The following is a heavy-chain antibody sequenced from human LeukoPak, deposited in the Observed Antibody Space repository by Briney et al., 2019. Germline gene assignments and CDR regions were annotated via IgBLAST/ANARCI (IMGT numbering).Heavy chain of an antibody. V-gene: IGHV3-23*01. Sequence: GGSLRLSCAASGFTFSSYGMSWVRQAPGKGLEWVSAISGSGGSTYYADSVKGRFIISRDNSKNTLYLQMNSLRAEDTAVYYCARGGDKRLARNWFDPWGQGTVVTVSS. J-gene: IGHJ5*02. CDR2: ISGSGGST. D-gene: IGHD3-16*01. CDR3: ARGGDKRLARNWFDP. CDR1: GFTFSSYG.